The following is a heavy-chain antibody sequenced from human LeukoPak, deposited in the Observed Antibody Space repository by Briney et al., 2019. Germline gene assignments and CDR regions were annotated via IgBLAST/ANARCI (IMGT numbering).Heavy chain of an antibody. CDR3: ARDNVAAAGNYYYGMDV. J-gene: IGHJ6*02. D-gene: IGHD6-13*01. CDR2: SSSSSSYI. CDR1: GFTFSSHW. V-gene: IGHV3-21*01. Sequence: GGSLRLSYAASGFTFSSHWMHWVRQAPGKGLEWVSSSSSSSSYIYYAGSVKGRFTITRDNAKNSLYLQMNSLRAEDTAVYYCARDNVAAAGNYYYGMDVWGQGTTVTVSS.